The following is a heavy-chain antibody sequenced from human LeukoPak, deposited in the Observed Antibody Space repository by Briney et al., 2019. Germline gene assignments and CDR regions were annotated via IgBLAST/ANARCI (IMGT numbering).Heavy chain of an antibody. CDR2: INHSGST. J-gene: IGHJ5*02. D-gene: IGHD3-10*01. Sequence: PSETLSLTCAVYGGSFSGYYWSWIRQPPGKGLEWIGEINHSGSTNYNPSLKSRVTISVDTSKNQFSLKLSSVTAADTAVYYCARAYYGSGSYWFDPWGQGTLVTVSS. V-gene: IGHV4-34*01. CDR3: ARAYYGSGSYWFDP. CDR1: GGSFSGYY.